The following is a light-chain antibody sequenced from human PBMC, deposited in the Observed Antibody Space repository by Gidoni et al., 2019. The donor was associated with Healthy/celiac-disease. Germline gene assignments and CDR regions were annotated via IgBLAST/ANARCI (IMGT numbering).Light chain of an antibody. CDR3: QQYDNLPLT. V-gene: IGKV1-33*01. CDR1: QDISNY. CDR2: DAS. Sequence: DIQMTQSPSSLSATVGDRVTITCQARQDISNYLNWYQQKPGKAPKLLIYDASNLETVVPSRFSGSGSGTDFTFTISSLQPEDIATYYCQQYDNLPLTFGPGTKVDIK. J-gene: IGKJ3*01.